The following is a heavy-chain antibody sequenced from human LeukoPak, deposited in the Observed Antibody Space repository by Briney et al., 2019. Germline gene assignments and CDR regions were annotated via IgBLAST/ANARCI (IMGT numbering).Heavy chain of an antibody. CDR3: AREPEYYYDSSGYRRSGMDV. J-gene: IGHJ6*02. D-gene: IGHD3-22*01. V-gene: IGHV3-66*01. Sequence: GGSLRLSRAASKFPFSSYAMHWVRQAPGKGLEWVSVIYSGGSTYYADSVKGRFTISRDNSKNTLYLQMNSLRAEDTAVYYCAREPEYYYDSSGYRRSGMDVWGQGTTVTVSS. CDR1: KFPFSSYA. CDR2: IYSGGST.